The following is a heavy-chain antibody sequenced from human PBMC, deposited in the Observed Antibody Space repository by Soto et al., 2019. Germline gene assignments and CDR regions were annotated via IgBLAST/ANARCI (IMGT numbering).Heavy chain of an antibody. D-gene: IGHD3-16*01. J-gene: IGHJ4*02. CDR3: AWGGDGYNLPLDY. Sequence: EVQLVESGGGLVQPGGSLRLSCAASGFTFSSYSMNWVRQAPGKGLEWVSYISSSSSTIYYADSVKGRFTISRDNAKNAMELKMNSLRDEDAAVYYCAWGGDGYNLPLDYWGQGTLVTVSS. CDR1: GFTFSSYS. CDR2: ISSSSSTI. V-gene: IGHV3-48*02.